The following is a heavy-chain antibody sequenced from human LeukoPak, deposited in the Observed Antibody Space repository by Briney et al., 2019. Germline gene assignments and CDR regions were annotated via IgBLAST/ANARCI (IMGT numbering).Heavy chain of an antibody. D-gene: IGHD6-6*01. CDR3: ARDAYSSFFHFDY. J-gene: IGHJ4*02. CDR1: GYTFSSYG. CDR2: ISTYNGNT. Sequence: ASVKVSCKASGYTFSSYGITWVRQAPGQGLEWMGWISTYNGNTNYAQKVQGRVTMTTDTSTSTAYMELRSLRSDDTAVYYCARDAYSSFFHFDYWGQGTLVTVSS. V-gene: IGHV1-18*01.